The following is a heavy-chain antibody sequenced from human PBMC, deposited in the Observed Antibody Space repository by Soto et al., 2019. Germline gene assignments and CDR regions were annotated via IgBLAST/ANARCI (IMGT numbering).Heavy chain of an antibody. CDR2: NNPNSGNT. Sequence: QVQLVQSGAAVKKPGASVKVSCKASGYTFTSYDINWVRQDTGQVLEWMGWNNPNSGNTGYAQKFQGRDTMTRNTSINTAYMELSRLRSEDTAVYYWASGGYGSASYPLDYWGQGTLVTVSS. V-gene: IGHV1-8*01. CDR3: ASGGYGSASYPLDY. D-gene: IGHD3-10*01. J-gene: IGHJ4*02. CDR1: GYTFTSYD.